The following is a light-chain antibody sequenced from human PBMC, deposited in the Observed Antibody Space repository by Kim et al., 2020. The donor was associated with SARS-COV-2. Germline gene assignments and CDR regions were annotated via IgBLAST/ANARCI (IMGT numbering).Light chain of an antibody. Sequence: GQSITISGTGTSSDIGNYNFVSWSQQHPGKAPKLLIYDVSKRPSGVSDRFSGSKSGNTASLTISGLQAEDEADYYCSSHIGSSTWVFGGGTQLTVL. J-gene: IGLJ3*02. CDR1: SSDIGNYNF. CDR3: SSHIGSSTWV. CDR2: DVS. V-gene: IGLV2-14*04.